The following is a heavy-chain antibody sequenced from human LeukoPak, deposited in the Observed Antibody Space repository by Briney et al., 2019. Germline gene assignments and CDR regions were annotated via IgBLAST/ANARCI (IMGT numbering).Heavy chain of an antibody. Sequence: SETLSLTCTVSGVSISSTSYYWGWIRQPPGKGLEWIASIYYSGSTYYNPSLKSRVTISVDTSKNQFSLKLSSVTATDTAVYDWARGNYNYVWGGIDYWGQGTLVTVSS. D-gene: IGHD3-16*01. CDR1: GVSISSTSYY. CDR3: ARGNYNYVWGGIDY. J-gene: IGHJ4*02. CDR2: IYYSGST. V-gene: IGHV4-39*01.